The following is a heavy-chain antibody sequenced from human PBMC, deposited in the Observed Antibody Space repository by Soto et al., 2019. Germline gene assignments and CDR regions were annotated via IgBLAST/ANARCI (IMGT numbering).Heavy chain of an antibody. J-gene: IGHJ4*02. Sequence: GGSLRLSCAASGFTVSSSYMNWVRQAPGKGLEWVSVIYSGGGTYYADSVKGRFAISRDISKNTLYLQMNSLRAEDTAVYYCGRSAGRGPPNYWSQGTLVTVSS. D-gene: IGHD5-12*01. CDR3: GRSAGRGPPNY. V-gene: IGHV3-66*01. CDR2: IYSGGGT. CDR1: GFTVSSSY.